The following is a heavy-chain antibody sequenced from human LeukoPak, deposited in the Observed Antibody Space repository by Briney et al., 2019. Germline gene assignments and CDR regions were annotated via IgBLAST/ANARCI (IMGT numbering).Heavy chain of an antibody. D-gene: IGHD1-26*01. Sequence: ASVKVSCKASGYTFTGYYMHWVRQAPGQGLEWMGWINPNSGGTNYAQKFQGRVTMTRDTSISTAYMELSRLRSDDTAVYYCVRGLVRVVGVDYWGQGTLVTVSS. CDR2: INPNSGGT. J-gene: IGHJ4*02. V-gene: IGHV1-2*02. CDR1: GYTFTGYY. CDR3: VRGLVRVVGVDY.